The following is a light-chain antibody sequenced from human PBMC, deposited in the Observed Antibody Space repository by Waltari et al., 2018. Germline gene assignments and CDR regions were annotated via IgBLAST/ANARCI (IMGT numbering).Light chain of an antibody. CDR1: QSVGTY. J-gene: IGKJ2*01. CDR3: QQRSSWTPHT. CDR2: DAS. Sequence: EIVLTQSPATLSLSPGETATLSCRASQSVGTYLAWYRQKPGQAPRLLIYDASNRATGIPDRIRGSGSGTDFTLTIRGLEPEDFAVYFCQQRSSWTPHTFGQGARLEIK. V-gene: IGKV3-11*01.